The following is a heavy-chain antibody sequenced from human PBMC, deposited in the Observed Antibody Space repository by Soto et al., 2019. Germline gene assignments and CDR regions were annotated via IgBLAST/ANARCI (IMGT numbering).Heavy chain of an antibody. J-gene: IGHJ4*02. Sequence: QVPLVQSGTEVKRPGASVKVSCKASGYTFTGYGISWVRQAPGQGLEWMGRINAYNDNTDYAQKFQGRVTLTTDTSTSTAYMELRSLRSDDTAVYYCARRIGSPAVYLDFWGQGTLVTVSS. CDR3: ARRIGSPAVYLDF. CDR1: GYTFTGYG. V-gene: IGHV1-18*01. CDR2: INAYNDNT.